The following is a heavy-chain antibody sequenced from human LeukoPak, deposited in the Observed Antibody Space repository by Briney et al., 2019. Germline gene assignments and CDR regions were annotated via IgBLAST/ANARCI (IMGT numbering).Heavy chain of an antibody. CDR3: ASVRDGLRLSTPFDN. D-gene: IGHD5-12*01. Sequence: GASVKVSCKASGYTFTGYYMHWVRQAPGQGLEWMGRINPNSGGTNYAQKFQGRVTMTRDTSISTAYMELSRLRSDDTAVYFCASVRDGLRLSTPFDNWGQGTLVTVSP. J-gene: IGHJ4*02. CDR2: INPNSGGT. V-gene: IGHV1-2*06. CDR1: GYTFTGYY.